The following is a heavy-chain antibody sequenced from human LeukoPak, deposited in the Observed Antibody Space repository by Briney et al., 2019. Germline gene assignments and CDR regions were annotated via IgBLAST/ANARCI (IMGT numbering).Heavy chain of an antibody. V-gene: IGHV4-59*01. CDR2: IYYSGST. CDR3: ARTRIAAAGGGDYFGY. J-gene: IGHJ4*02. D-gene: IGHD6-13*01. Sequence: KPSETLSLTCTVSGGSISSYYWSWIRQPPGKGLEWIGYIYYSGSTNYNPSLKSRVTISVDTSKNQFSLKLSSVTAADTAVYYCARTRIAAAGGGDYFGYWGQGTLVTVSS. CDR1: GGSISSYY.